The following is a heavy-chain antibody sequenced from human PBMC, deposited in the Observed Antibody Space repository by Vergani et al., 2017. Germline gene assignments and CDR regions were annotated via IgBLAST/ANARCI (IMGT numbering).Heavy chain of an antibody. Sequence: QVQLVQSGAEVKKPGSSVKVSCKASGGTFSSYAISWVRQAPGQGLEWMGGIITIFGTANDAQKFQGRVTITADKSTSTAYMELSSLRSEDTAVYYCARSYPTGECEGSIGCFDYFDYWGQGTLVTVSS. J-gene: IGHJ4*02. D-gene: IGHD6-19*01. V-gene: IGHV1-69*06. CDR1: GGTFSSYA. CDR2: IITIFGTA. CDR3: ARSYPTGECEGSIGCFDYFDY.